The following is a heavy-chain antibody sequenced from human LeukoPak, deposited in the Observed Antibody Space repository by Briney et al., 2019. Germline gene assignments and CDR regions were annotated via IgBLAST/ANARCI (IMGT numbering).Heavy chain of an antibody. Sequence: GGSLRLSCAASGFTFSSYAMSWVRQAPGKGLEWVSAISGSGGSTYYADSVKGRFTISRDNSKNTLYLQMNSLRAEDTAVYYCAKDFWAVRGVIGAFDIWGQGTMVTVSS. J-gene: IGHJ3*02. CDR1: GFTFSSYA. CDR2: ISGSGGST. D-gene: IGHD3-10*01. CDR3: AKDFWAVRGVIGAFDI. V-gene: IGHV3-23*01.